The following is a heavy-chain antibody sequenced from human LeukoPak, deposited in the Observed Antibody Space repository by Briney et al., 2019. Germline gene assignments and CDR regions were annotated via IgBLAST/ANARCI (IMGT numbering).Heavy chain of an antibody. CDR1: GGSISSYY. V-gene: IGHV4-59*01. CDR3: ARGAVWFDP. Sequence: PSETLSLTCTVSGGSISSYYRSWIRQPPGKGLEWIGYIYYSGSTNYNPSLKSRVTISVDTSKNQFSLKLSSVTAADTAVYYCARGAVWFDPWGQGTLVTVSS. CDR2: IYYSGST. J-gene: IGHJ5*02.